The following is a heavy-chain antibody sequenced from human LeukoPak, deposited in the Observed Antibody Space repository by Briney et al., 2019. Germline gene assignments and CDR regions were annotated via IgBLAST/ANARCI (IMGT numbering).Heavy chain of an antibody. CDR1: GYTFTSYG. D-gene: IGHD3-10*01. CDR2: TSAYNGNT. V-gene: IGHV1-18*01. J-gene: IGHJ6*02. CDR3: ARDRVMVRGVINYYYGMDV. Sequence: ASVKVSCKASGYTFTSYGISWVRQAPGQGLEWMGWTSAYNGNTNYAQKLQGRVTMTTDTSTSTAYMELRSLRSDDTAVYYCARDRVMVRGVINYYYGMDVWGQGTTVTVSS.